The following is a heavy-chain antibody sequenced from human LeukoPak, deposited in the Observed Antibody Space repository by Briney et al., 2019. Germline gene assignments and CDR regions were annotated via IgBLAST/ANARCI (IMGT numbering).Heavy chain of an antibody. CDR2: INHSGST. CDR3: ASPGTLVADDAFDI. J-gene: IGHJ3*02. D-gene: IGHD3-10*01. Sequence: SETLSLTCAVYGGSFSGYYWSWIRQPPGKGLEWIGEINHSGSTNYNPSLKSRVTISVDTSKNQFSLKLSSVTAADTAVYYCASPGTLVADDAFDIWGQGTMVTVSS. V-gene: IGHV4-34*01. CDR1: GGSFSGYY.